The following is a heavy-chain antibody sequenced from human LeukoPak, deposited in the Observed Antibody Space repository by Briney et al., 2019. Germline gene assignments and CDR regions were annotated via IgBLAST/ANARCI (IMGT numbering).Heavy chain of an antibody. CDR1: GFTFSSYE. J-gene: IGHJ6*03. CDR2: ISSSSSTI. D-gene: IGHD5-12*01. CDR3: ARVWLRDYMDV. V-gene: IGHV3-48*03. Sequence: GGSLRPSCAASGFTFSSYEMNWVRQAPGKGLEWVSYISSSSSTIYYTTSVKGRFIISRDTPKNTLSLQMNSLRAEDTAVYFCARVWLRDYMDVWGEGTTVSVSS.